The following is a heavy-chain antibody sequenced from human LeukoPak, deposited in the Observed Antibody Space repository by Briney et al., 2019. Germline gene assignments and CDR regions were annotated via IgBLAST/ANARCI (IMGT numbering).Heavy chain of an antibody. CDR2: IYYSGST. D-gene: IGHD3-3*01. V-gene: IGHV4-61*01. CDR1: GGSVSSGSYC. J-gene: IGHJ5*02. CDR3: ARRSGYSPNWFDP. Sequence: SETLSLTCTVSGGSVSSGSYCWSWIRQPPGKELEWTGCIYYSGSTNYNPSLKSRVTISVDTSKNQFSLKLTSVTAADTAVYYCARRSGYSPNWFDPWGQGTLVTVSS.